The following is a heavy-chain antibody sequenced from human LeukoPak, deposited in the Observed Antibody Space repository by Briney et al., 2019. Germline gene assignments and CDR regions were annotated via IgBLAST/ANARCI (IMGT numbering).Heavy chain of an antibody. J-gene: IGHJ4*02. D-gene: IGHD5-12*01. CDR3: ARGLEYSGYDFDY. V-gene: IGHV3-48*02. Sequence: PGGSLRLSCAASGFSFSASRMNRVRQAPGKGLEWISYIHSSGSRMYYADSVKGRFTISRDNAKNSLYLQMNSLRDEDTAVYYCARGLEYSGYDFDYWGQGTLVTVSS. CDR2: IHSSGSRM. CDR1: GFSFSASR.